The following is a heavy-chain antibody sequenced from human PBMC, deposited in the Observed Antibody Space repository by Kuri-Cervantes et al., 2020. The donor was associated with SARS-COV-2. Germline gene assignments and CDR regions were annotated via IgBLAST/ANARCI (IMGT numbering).Heavy chain of an antibody. Sequence: ASVKVSCKASGYTFTSYGVSWVRQAPGQGLEWMGWLSAYNGNTDYAQKFQGRVTMTKDTSSNTAYMELRSLRSDDTAVYYCARGYDYGDYGWGNWFDPWGQGTLVTVSS. CDR2: LSAYNGNT. CDR1: GYTFTSYG. J-gene: IGHJ5*02. V-gene: IGHV1-18*04. CDR3: ARGYDYGDYGWGNWFDP. D-gene: IGHD4-17*01.